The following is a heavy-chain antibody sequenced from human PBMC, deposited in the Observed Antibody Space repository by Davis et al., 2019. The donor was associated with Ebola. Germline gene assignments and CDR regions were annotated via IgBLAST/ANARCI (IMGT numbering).Heavy chain of an antibody. V-gene: IGHV3-23*01. CDR2: ISNNGATA. CDR1: GFTFSNYD. J-gene: IGHJ4*02. D-gene: IGHD1-26*01. Sequence: PGGPLRLTCEDSGFTFSNYDLSWFRQAPGQGLDWLARISNNGATAYYADSVRGRFTISRDNSRNTLYLQMNSLRAEDTAVYYCGGAWDWGQGTLVTVSS. CDR3: GGAWD.